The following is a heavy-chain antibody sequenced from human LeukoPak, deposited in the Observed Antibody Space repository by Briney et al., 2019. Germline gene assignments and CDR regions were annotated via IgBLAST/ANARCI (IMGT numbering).Heavy chain of an antibody. CDR2: IYYSGST. CDR1: GGFFSRYY. Sequence: SETLSLTCAVYGGFFSRYYWSWIRQPPGKGLEWIGYIYYSGSTNYNPSLKSRVTISIETSKNQISLRLNSVTAADTAMYYCAKSGGYGLIDYWGQGTLVTVSS. J-gene: IGHJ4*02. V-gene: IGHV4-59*08. CDR3: AKSGGYGLIDY. D-gene: IGHD1-26*01.